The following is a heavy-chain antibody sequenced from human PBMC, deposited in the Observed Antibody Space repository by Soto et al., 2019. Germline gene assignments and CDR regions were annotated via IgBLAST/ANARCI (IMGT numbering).Heavy chain of an antibody. CDR3: AKDGSHNFDY. CDR1: GFTFSHYA. Sequence: QVQLVESGGGVVQPGRSLRLSCAASGFTFSHYAMHWVRQAPGKGLAWVALMSYDGSTEYYADYVKGRFTISRDNSKNTLDLQMNSLRAEDTAVYYFAKDGSHNFDYWGQGTLVTVSS. CDR2: MSYDGSTE. V-gene: IGHV3-30*18. J-gene: IGHJ4*02. D-gene: IGHD1-26*01.